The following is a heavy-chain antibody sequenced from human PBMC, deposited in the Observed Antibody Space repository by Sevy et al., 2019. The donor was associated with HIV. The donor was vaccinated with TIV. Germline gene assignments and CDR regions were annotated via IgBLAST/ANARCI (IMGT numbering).Heavy chain of an antibody. CDR3: AREAGSSWYRDGYYYYMDV. Sequence: GGSLRLSCAASGFTFSSYAMHWVRQAPGKGLEWVAVISYDGSNKYYADSVKGRFTISRDNSKNTLYLQMNSLRAEDTAVYYCAREAGSSWYRDGYYYYMDVWGNGTTVTVSS. J-gene: IGHJ6*03. V-gene: IGHV3-30-3*01. CDR2: ISYDGSNK. CDR1: GFTFSSYA. D-gene: IGHD6-13*01.